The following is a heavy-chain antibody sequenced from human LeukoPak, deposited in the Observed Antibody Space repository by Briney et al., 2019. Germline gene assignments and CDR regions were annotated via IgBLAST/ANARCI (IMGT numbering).Heavy chain of an antibody. CDR1: GFTFSNTW. CDR2: IKRIIDGGTT. Sequence: GGSLRLSCAASGFTFSNTWMNWVRQAPGKGLEWVGRIKRIIDGGTTDYAAPVKGRFTVSRDHSIHTLYLQISSLKTEDTAVYYCAAQGGSGHLRYWGQGTLVTVSS. CDR3: AAQGGSGHLRY. J-gene: IGHJ4*02. V-gene: IGHV3-15*01.